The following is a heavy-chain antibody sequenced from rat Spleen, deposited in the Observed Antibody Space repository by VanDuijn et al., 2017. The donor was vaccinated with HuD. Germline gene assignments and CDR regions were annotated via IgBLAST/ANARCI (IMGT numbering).Heavy chain of an antibody. J-gene: IGHJ2*01. D-gene: IGHD1-4*01. CDR2: FSYDGSNT. V-gene: IGHV5-29*01. CDR3: ARFGELRGYFDY. Sequence: EVQLVESGGGLVQPGRSLKLSCAASGFTFSDYYMAWVRQAPTKGLAWVATFSYDGSNTYYRDSVKGRFTISRDNAMSTLYLQMDSLRSEDTATFYCARFGELRGYFDYWGQGVMVTVSS. CDR1: GFTFSDYY.